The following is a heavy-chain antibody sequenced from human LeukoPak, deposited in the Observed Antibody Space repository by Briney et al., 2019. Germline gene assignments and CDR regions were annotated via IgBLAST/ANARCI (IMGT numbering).Heavy chain of an antibody. D-gene: IGHD3-10*01. CDR1: GGSFSGYY. CDR2: INHSGST. J-gene: IGHJ4*02. Sequence: SETLSLTCAVYGGSFSGYYWSWIRQPPGKGLGWIGEINHSGSTNYNPSLKSRVTISVDTSKNQFSLKLSSVTAADTAVYYCARASGSPLYYFDYWGQGTLVTVSS. V-gene: IGHV4-34*01. CDR3: ARASGSPLYYFDY.